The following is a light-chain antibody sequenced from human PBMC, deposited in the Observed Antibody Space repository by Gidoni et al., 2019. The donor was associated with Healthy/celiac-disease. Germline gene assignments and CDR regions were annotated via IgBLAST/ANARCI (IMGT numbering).Light chain of an antibody. Sequence: APPSASPGESATLSRRASQSGSSNLAWYQQKPGQAPRLLIYGASTRATGIPARFSGSGSGTEFTLTISSLQSEDFAVYYCQQYNNWPGYTFGQGTKLEIK. CDR1: QSGSSN. V-gene: IGKV3-15*01. J-gene: IGKJ2*01. CDR3: QQYNNWPGYT. CDR2: GAS.